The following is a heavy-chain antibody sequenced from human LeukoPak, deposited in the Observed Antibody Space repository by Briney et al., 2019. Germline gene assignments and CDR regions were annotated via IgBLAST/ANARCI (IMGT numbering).Heavy chain of an antibody. CDR1: GFTFSSYA. CDR3: AKDRDQSIAARPSFHI. Sequence: GGSLRLSCAASGFTFSSYAMSWVRQAPGKGLEWVSAISGSGGSTYYADSVKGRFTISRDNSKNTLYLQMNSLRAEDTAVYYCAKDRDQSIAARPSFHIWGQGTLVTVSS. D-gene: IGHD6-6*01. CDR2: ISGSGGST. V-gene: IGHV3-23*01. J-gene: IGHJ4*02.